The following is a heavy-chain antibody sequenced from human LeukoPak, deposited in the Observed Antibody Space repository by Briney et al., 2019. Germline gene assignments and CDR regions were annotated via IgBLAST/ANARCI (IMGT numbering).Heavy chain of an antibody. CDR3: ATEDDYDRRFDY. J-gene: IGHJ4*02. V-gene: IGHV4-39*07. CDR2: IYYSGST. Sequence: PSETLSLTCTVSGGSISSSNYYWGWIRQPPGKGLEWIGSIYYSGSTYYNPSLKSRVTISVDTSKNQFSLKLSSVTAADTAVYYCATEDDYDRRFDYWGQGTLVTVPS. D-gene: IGHD4-17*01. CDR1: GGSISSSNYY.